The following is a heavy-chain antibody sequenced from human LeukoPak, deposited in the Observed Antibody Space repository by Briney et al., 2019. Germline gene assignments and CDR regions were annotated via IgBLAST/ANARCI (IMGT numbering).Heavy chain of an antibody. CDR3: ARLASGSSPFDY. CDR2: INPNSGGT. J-gene: IGHJ4*02. Sequence: ASVKVSCKASGYSFTGYYMHWVRQAPGQGLEWMGRINPNSGGTDYAQSFQGRVTMTRDTPITTAYMELSRLRSDDTAVYYCARLASGSSPFDYWGQGTLVTVSS. CDR1: GYSFTGYY. D-gene: IGHD3-10*01. V-gene: IGHV1-2*06.